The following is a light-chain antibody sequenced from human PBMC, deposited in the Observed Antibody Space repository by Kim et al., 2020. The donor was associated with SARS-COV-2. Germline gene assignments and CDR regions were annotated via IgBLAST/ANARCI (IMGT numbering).Light chain of an antibody. CDR1: QSVSSSY. CDR2: GAS. J-gene: IGKJ2*01. CDR3: QQYGNSPET. Sequence: EIVFTQSPGILSLSPGQRATLSCRASQSVSSSYLAWYQQKPGQAPRLLIYGASSRATGIPDRFGGSGSGTDFTLTISRLEPEDYSVYYCQQYGNSPETFGQGTKLEI. V-gene: IGKV3-20*01.